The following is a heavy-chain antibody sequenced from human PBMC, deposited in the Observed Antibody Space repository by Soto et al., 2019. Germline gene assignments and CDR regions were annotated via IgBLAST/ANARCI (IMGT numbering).Heavy chain of an antibody. J-gene: IGHJ4*02. CDR3: AREGGESSDGLYYFDS. CDR1: GGSTSSDNY. D-gene: IGHD3-16*01. CDR2: IYYSGNT. V-gene: IGHV4-30-4*01. Sequence: QVQLQESGPGLVKPSQTLSLTCTVSGGSTSSDNYWSWIRQPPGKGLEWIGRIYYSGNTDYNPSLKSRLAISIDTSKNQFSLKRSSVTAADTAVYFCAREGGESSDGLYYFDSWGQGSLVTVSS.